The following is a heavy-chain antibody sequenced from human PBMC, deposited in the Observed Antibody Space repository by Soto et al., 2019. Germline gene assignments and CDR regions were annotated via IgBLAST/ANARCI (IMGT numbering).Heavy chain of an antibody. CDR2: ISSSSDDI. Sequence: EVQLVESGGGLVKPGGSLRLSCAASGFVFSSYSMNWVRQVPGKGLEWVSSISSSSDDIHYADSVKGRFTISRDNAKKSLYLKMNDLRGEYTVVYYCVRHGGYRGYDIIDFWGQAALVTVCS. D-gene: IGHD5-12*01. CDR3: VRHGGYRGYDIIDF. V-gene: IGHV3-21*01. CDR1: GFVFSSYS. J-gene: IGHJ4*02.